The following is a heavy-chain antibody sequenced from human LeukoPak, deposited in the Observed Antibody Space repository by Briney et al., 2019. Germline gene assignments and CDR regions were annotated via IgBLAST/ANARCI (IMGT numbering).Heavy chain of an antibody. Sequence: ETLSLTCTVSGGSISSSSYYWGWIRQPPGKGLEWIGSVYYSGTTYYNPSLKSRVTISVDTSKNQFSLKLSSVTAADTAVYYCARRQYLDYWGQGTLVTVSS. J-gene: IGHJ4*02. CDR1: GGSISSSSYY. CDR2: VYYSGTT. V-gene: IGHV4-39*01. CDR3: ARRQYLDY.